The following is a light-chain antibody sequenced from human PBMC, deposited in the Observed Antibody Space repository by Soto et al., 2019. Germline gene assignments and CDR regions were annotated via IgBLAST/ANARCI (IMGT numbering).Light chain of an antibody. Sequence: QSALTQPASVSGSPGQSITISCTGTSSDVGRYNYVSWYQQHPGKAPKLIIYDVNDRPSGISYRFSGSKSANTASLTISGLQAEDEADYYCSSYTSSSTVVFGGGTKLTVL. CDR3: SSYTSSSTVV. CDR1: SSDVGRYNY. J-gene: IGLJ2*01. V-gene: IGLV2-14*03. CDR2: DVN.